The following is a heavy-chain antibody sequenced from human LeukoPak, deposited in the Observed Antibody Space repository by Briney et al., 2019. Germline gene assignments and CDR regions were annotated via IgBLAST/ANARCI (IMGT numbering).Heavy chain of an antibody. CDR2: INPNSGGT. V-gene: IGHV1-2*02. CDR3: ARDQGDSGYQLLYLLDY. CDR1: GYTFTGYY. Sequence: GASVKVSCKASGYTFTGYYMHWVRRAPGQGLEWMGWINPNSGGTNYAQKFQGRVTMTRDTSISTAYMELSRLRSDDTAVYYCARDQGDSGYQLLYLLDYWGQGTLVTVSS. D-gene: IGHD2-2*02. J-gene: IGHJ4*02.